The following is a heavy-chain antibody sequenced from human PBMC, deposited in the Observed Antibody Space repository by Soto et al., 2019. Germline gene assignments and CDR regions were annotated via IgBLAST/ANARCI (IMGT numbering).Heavy chain of an antibody. V-gene: IGHV1-69*13. J-gene: IGHJ6*02. D-gene: IGHD3-10*01. CDR3: ARGNYYGSGSYYSPYYYYGMDV. CDR2: IIPIFGTA. CDR1: GGTFSSYA. Sequence: ASVKVSCKASGGTFSSYAISWVRQAPGQGLEWMGGIIPIFGTANYAQKFQGRVTITADESTSTAYMELSSLRSEDTAVYYCARGNYYGSGSYYSPYYYYGMDVWGQGTTVTVSS.